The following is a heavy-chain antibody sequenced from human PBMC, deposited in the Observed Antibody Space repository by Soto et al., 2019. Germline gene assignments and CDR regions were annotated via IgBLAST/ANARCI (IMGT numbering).Heavy chain of an antibody. CDR3: ARSGRNYYYGMDV. Sequence: GESLKISCRGSGYSFTNYWIGWVRQMPGKGLEWMGMIYPGDSDTRYSPSFQGQVTVSADKSISTAYLQWRSLKASDTAIYYCARSGRNYYYGMDVWGQGTTVTVSS. J-gene: IGHJ6*02. V-gene: IGHV5-51*01. CDR2: IYPGDSDT. CDR1: GYSFTNYW.